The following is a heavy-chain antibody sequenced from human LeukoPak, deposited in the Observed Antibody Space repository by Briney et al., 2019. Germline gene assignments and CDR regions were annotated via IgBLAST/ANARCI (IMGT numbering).Heavy chain of an antibody. Sequence: PGGSLRLSCAASGFTFSSYWMHWVRQAPGKGLVWVSRINSDGSSTSYADSVKGRFTISGDNAKNTLYLQMNSLRAEDTAVYYCARDMGNYNQYYFDYWGQGTLVTVSS. CDR2: INSDGSST. J-gene: IGHJ4*02. CDR3: ARDMGNYNQYYFDY. V-gene: IGHV3-74*01. CDR1: GFTFSSYW. D-gene: IGHD3-9*01.